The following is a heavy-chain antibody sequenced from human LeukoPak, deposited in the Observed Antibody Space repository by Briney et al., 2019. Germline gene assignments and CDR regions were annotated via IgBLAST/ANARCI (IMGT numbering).Heavy chain of an antibody. Sequence: SETLSLTCAVYGGSCDDYYCSWLRQPPGKGLEWIGEIHPSGIFYYNSSLLSRVTISIDTSKSQFSLRLTSVTAADTAFYYCARGRDRSKAGDHWGQGSLVTVSS. V-gene: IGHV4-34*01. CDR2: IHPSGIF. D-gene: IGHD5-24*01. CDR1: GGSCDDYY. J-gene: IGHJ4*02. CDR3: ARGRDRSKAGDH.